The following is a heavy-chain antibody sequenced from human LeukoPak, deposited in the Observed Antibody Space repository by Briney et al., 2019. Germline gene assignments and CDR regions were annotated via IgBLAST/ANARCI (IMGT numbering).Heavy chain of an antibody. Sequence: SETLSLTCAVYGGSCDDYYCSWLRQPPGKGLEWIGEIHPSGIFYYNSSLLSRVTISIDTSKSQFSLRLTSVTAADTAFYYCARGRDRSKAGDHWGQGSLVTVSS. V-gene: IGHV4-34*01. CDR2: IHPSGIF. D-gene: IGHD5-24*01. CDR1: GGSCDDYY. J-gene: IGHJ4*02. CDR3: ARGRDRSKAGDH.